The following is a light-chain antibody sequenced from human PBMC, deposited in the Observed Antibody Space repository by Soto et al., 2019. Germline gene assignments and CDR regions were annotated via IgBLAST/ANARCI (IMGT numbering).Light chain of an antibody. J-gene: IGKJ1*01. Sequence: DIQMTQSPSTLSGSVGDSVTITCRARQTISRWLAWYQHKPGQAPQLLSYKASTLKSGVPSRFSGSRSGTECTLTISSLHPDDFATYDFHHYKSYSEAFGQGTKGELK. CDR3: HHYKSYSEA. CDR2: KAS. V-gene: IGKV1-5*03. CDR1: QTISRW.